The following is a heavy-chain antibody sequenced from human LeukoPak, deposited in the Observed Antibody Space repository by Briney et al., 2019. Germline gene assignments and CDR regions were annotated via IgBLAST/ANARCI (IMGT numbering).Heavy chain of an antibody. V-gene: IGHV3-30*18. J-gene: IGHJ4*02. D-gene: IGHD3-22*01. CDR3: AKVGYYYDSSGYPNHFDY. CDR2: ISYDGSNK. Sequence: GRSLRLSCAASGFTFSSYVMHRVRQAPGKGLEWVAVISYDGSNKYYADSVKGRFTISRDNSKNTLYLQMNSLRAEDTAVYYCAKVGYYYDSSGYPNHFDYWGQGTLVTVSS. CDR1: GFTFSSYV.